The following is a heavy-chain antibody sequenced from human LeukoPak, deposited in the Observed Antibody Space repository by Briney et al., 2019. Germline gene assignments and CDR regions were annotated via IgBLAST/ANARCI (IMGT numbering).Heavy chain of an antibody. CDR1: GFTFSSYA. J-gene: IGHJ3*02. CDR2: ISGSGNTA. V-gene: IGHV3-23*01. D-gene: IGHD6-13*01. Sequence: PGGSLRLSCAASGFTFSSYAMSWVRQAPGKGLEWVSAISGSGNTAYYADSVKGRFTISRDNSKKTLYLQMKSLRAEATAAYYCAKEGAAGPYDAFDIWGQGTMVTVSS. CDR3: AKEGAAGPYDAFDI.